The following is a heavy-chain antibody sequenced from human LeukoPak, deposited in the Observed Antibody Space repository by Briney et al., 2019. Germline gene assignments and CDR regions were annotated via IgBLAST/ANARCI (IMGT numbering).Heavy chain of an antibody. Sequence: ASVKVSCKASGYTFSIYGFSWVRQAPGQGLEWMGWISAYNGNTNYAQKFQGRVTMTTDTSTSTAHMELRSLRSEDTAVYYCARGSFMVRGVISNWFDPWGQGTLVTVSS. CDR3: ARGSFMVRGVISNWFDP. V-gene: IGHV1-18*01. J-gene: IGHJ5*02. D-gene: IGHD3-10*01. CDR1: GYTFSIYG. CDR2: ISAYNGNT.